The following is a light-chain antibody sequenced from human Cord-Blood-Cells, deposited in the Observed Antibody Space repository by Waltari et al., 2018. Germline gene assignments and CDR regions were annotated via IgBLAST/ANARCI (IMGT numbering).Light chain of an antibody. CDR2: GAS. CDR1: QSVSSSY. V-gene: IGKV3-20*01. CDR3: QQYGSSPPAWT. J-gene: IGKJ1*01. Sequence: EIVLTQSPGTLSLSPGERATLSCRASQSVSSSYLAWYQQKPGQAPRLLIYGASSRATGITDRFSGSGCGTDFTLTISRLEPEDFAVYYCQQYGSSPPAWTFGQGTKVEIK.